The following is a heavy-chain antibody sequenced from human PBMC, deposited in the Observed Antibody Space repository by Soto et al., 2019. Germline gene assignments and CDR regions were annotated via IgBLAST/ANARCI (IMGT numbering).Heavy chain of an antibody. CDR1: GGTFSSYA. CDR2: IIPIFGTA. D-gene: IGHD6-13*01. Sequence: KVSCKASGGTFSSYAISWVRQAPGQGLEWMGGIIPIFGTANYAQKFQGRVTITADESTSTAYMELSSLRSEDTAVYYCARVSIAAAGTRRNYYYYGMDVWGQGTTVTVSS. V-gene: IGHV1-69*01. CDR3: ARVSIAAAGTRRNYYYYGMDV. J-gene: IGHJ6*02.